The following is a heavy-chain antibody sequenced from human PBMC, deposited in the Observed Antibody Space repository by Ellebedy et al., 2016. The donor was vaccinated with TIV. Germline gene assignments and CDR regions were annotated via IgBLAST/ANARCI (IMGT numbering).Heavy chain of an antibody. V-gene: IGHV4-39*07. D-gene: IGHD6-13*01. J-gene: IGHJ6*02. CDR3: ARRARSWVYYYGMDV. Sequence: SETLSLTXTVSGGSISSSSYYWSWIRQPPGKGLEWIGEINHSGSTNYNPSLKSRVTISVDTSKNQFSLKLSSVTAADTAVYYCARRARSWVYYYGMDVWGQGTTVTVSS. CDR2: INHSGST. CDR1: GGSISSSSYY.